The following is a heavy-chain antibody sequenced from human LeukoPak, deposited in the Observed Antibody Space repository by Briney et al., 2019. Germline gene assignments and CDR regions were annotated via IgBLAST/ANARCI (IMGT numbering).Heavy chain of an antibody. D-gene: IGHD6-19*01. Sequence: PGGSLRLSCAASGFTFSSYAMHWVRQAPGKGLEWVAVISYDGSNKYYADSVKGRFTISRDNYKNTLYLQMNSLRAEDTAVYYCARPPGVAVAGNFDYWGQGTLVTVSS. CDR3: ARPPGVAVAGNFDY. V-gene: IGHV3-30-3*01. CDR1: GFTFSSYA. CDR2: ISYDGSNK. J-gene: IGHJ4*02.